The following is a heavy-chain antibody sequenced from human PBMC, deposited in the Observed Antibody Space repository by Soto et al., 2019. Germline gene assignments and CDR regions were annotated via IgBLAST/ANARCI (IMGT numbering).Heavy chain of an antibody. Sequence: EVQLLESGGGLVQPGGSLRLSCAASGFTFSSYAMNWVRQAPGEGLEWVSTVTASGSYTYYADSVKGRFTISRDNSKNTLYLQMDSLRAEDAAIYYCAKRYGSSWFQFDYWGQGTLVTVSS. CDR1: GFTFSSYA. D-gene: IGHD6-13*01. CDR2: VTASGSYT. V-gene: IGHV3-23*01. CDR3: AKRYGSSWFQFDY. J-gene: IGHJ4*02.